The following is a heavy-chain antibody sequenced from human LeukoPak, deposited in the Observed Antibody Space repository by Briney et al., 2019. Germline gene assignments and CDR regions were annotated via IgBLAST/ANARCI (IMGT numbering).Heavy chain of an antibody. CDR1: GFTVSTNY. J-gene: IGHJ4*02. Sequence: PGGSLRLSCAASGFTVSTNYMSWVRQAPGKGLEWVSVIYSGGSTYYADSVKGRFTISRDNSENTLYLQMNSLRAEDTAVYYCARDYPYYYDGSGYYSFDYWGQGTLVTVSS. D-gene: IGHD3-22*01. CDR2: IYSGGST. V-gene: IGHV3-66*01. CDR3: ARDYPYYYDGSGYYSFDY.